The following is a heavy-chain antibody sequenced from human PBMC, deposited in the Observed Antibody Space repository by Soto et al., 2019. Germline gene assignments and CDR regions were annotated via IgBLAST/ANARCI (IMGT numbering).Heavy chain of an antibody. CDR3: TTDPGYCSRTSCFDY. V-gene: IGHV3-15*01. Sequence: GGSLRLSCAASGFTVSNAWMSWVRQAPGKGLEWVGRIKSKTDGGTTDYAEPVKGRFTISRDDSKNTLYLQMNSLKTEDTAVYYCTTDPGYCSRTSCFDYWGQGTLVTVSS. CDR1: GFTVSNAW. D-gene: IGHD2-2*03. J-gene: IGHJ4*02. CDR2: IKSKTDGGTT.